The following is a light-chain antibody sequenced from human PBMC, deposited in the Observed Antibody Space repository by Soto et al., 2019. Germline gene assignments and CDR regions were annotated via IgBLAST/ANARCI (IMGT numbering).Light chain of an antibody. V-gene: IGLV2-14*03. J-gene: IGLJ1*01. Sequence: QSVLTQPASVSGSPGQSITISCTGTSSDVGGYNYVSWYQQHPGKAPKLMIYDVSNRPSGVSNRFSGSKSGNTASLTISGLQAEDEGDYYCSSYTSSSTPDVFGTGTKVTVL. CDR2: DVS. CDR3: SSYTSSSTPDV. CDR1: SSDVGGYNY.